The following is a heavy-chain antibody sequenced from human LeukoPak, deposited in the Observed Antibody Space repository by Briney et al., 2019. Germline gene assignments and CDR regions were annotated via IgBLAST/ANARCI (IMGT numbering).Heavy chain of an antibody. D-gene: IGHD2-21*01. J-gene: IGHJ6*02. CDR1: GFTFSSYA. V-gene: IGHV3-23*01. CDR2: ISGSGGST. Sequence: GGSLRLSCAASGFTFSSYAMSWVRQAPGKGLEWVSAISGSGGSTYYADSVKGRFTISRDNSKNTLYLQMNSLRAEDTAVYYCAKALMIGAYYYYGVDVWGQGTTVTVSS. CDR3: AKALMIGAYYYYGVDV.